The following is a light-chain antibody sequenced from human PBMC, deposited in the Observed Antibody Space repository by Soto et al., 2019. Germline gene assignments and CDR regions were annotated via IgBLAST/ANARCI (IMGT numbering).Light chain of an antibody. CDR3: SSYTSSRPYV. V-gene: IGLV2-14*01. J-gene: IGLJ1*01. Sequence: QSVLTQPASVSGSPGQSITISCTGTSSDVGDYNYVSWYQQPPGKAPKLMIYEVSTRPSGASNRFTGSKSGNTASLTISGLQAEDEADYYCSSYTSSRPYVFGTGTKVTVL. CDR2: EVS. CDR1: SSDVGDYNY.